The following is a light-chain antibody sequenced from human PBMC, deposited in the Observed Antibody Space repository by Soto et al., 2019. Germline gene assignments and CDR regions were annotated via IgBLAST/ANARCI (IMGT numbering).Light chain of an antibody. Sequence: QAVVTQPASVSGSPGQSITISCTGTSSDVGGYKYVSWYQQHPGKAPKLMIYEVSNRPSGVSNRFSGSKSGNTASLTISGLQAEDEADYYCSSYTSTTKVFGGGTQLTVL. CDR1: SSDVGGYKY. V-gene: IGLV2-14*01. CDR3: SSYTSTTKV. J-gene: IGLJ2*01. CDR2: EVS.